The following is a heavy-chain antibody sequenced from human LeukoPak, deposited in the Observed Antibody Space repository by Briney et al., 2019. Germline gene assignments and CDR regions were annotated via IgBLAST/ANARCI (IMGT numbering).Heavy chain of an antibody. Sequence: GGCLRLSCAASEFTFSSYGMSWVRQAPGKGLEWVSSISGSGGSTQYADSVQGRFAISRDNSKNTLYLQMNSLRAEDTAVYYCAKCTAAAGTYYYYYMDVWGKGTTVTVSS. CDR2: ISGSGGST. J-gene: IGHJ6*03. CDR1: EFTFSSYG. D-gene: IGHD6-13*01. CDR3: AKCTAAAGTYYYYYMDV. V-gene: IGHV3-23*01.